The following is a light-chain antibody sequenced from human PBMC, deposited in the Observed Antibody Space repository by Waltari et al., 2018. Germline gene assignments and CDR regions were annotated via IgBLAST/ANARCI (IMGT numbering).Light chain of an antibody. J-gene: IGKJ4*01. V-gene: IGKV1-27*01. CDR2: TAS. CDR1: PGIVNL. Sequence: IQLTQSPSSLAASVGDRVTITFRARPGIVNLLAWYQQKPGKVPRLLISTASTLPSGVPPRFSGSGSGTEFTLTIACLQPEDVATYYCQKYNAAPLIFGGGTKVEIK. CDR3: QKYNAAPLI.